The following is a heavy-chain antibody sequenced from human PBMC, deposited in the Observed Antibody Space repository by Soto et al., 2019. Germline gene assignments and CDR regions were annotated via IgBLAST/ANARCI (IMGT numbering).Heavy chain of an antibody. Sequence: PSETLSLTCTVSGGSISSYYWSWIRQPPGKGLEWIGYIYYSGSTNYNPSLKSRVTISVDTSKNQFSLKLSSVTAADTAVYYCARGGYSSSWYENWFDPWGQGTLVTVSS. CDR1: GGSISSYY. J-gene: IGHJ5*02. CDR3: ARGGYSSSWYENWFDP. V-gene: IGHV4-59*01. CDR2: IYYSGST. D-gene: IGHD6-13*01.